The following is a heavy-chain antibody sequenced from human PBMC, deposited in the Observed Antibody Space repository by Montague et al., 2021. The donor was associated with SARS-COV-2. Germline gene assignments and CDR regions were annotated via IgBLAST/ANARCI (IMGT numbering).Heavy chain of an antibody. D-gene: IGHD6-13*01. V-gene: IGHV4-39*01. CDR2: IYYSGST. CDR3: ARHNRWRIAEGGRDFDY. Sequence: SETLSLTCTVSGGSFSSSSYYWVWIRQPPGKGLDWIGSIYYSGSTYYNPSLKSRVTISVDTSKNQFSLKLSSVTAADTAVYKCARHNRWRIAEGGRDFDYWGQGTLVTVSS. J-gene: IGHJ4*02. CDR1: GGSFSSSSYY.